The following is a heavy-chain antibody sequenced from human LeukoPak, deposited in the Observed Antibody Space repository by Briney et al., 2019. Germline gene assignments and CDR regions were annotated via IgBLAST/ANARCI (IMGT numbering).Heavy chain of an antibody. CDR3: ARVLIHNSYGPYYYYYMDV. CDR2: IYTSGST. Sequence: SETLSLTCTVSGGSISSYYWSWIRQPAGKGLEWIGRIYTSGSTNYNPSLKSRVTMSVDTSKNQFSLKLSSVTAADTAVYYCARVLIHNSYGPYYYYYMDVWGKGTTVTISS. D-gene: IGHD5-18*01. J-gene: IGHJ6*03. CDR1: GGSISSYY. V-gene: IGHV4-4*07.